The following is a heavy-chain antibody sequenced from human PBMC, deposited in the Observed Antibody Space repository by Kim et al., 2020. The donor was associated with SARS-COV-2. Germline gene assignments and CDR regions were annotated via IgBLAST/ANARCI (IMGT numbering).Heavy chain of an antibody. CDR1: GGSISSYY. Sequence: SETLSLTCTVSGGSISSYYWSWIRQPPGKGLEWIGYIYYSGSTNYNPSLKSRVTISVDTSKNQFSLKLSSVTAADTAVYYCARERITMAFDYWGQGTLVTVSS. CDR2: IYYSGST. D-gene: IGHD3-10*01. CDR3: ARERITMAFDY. J-gene: IGHJ4*02. V-gene: IGHV4-59*13.